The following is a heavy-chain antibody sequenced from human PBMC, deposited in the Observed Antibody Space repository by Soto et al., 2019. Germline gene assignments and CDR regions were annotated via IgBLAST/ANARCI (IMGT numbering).Heavy chain of an antibody. Sequence: GGSLRLSCAASGFTVSSNHMSWVRQAPGKGLEWVSTIYSDGSTYHADSVKGRFTISRDNSKNTLYLQTNSLRAGDTAVYYCAKDRSAGLRLLGDYYGMDVWGQGTKVTVSS. CDR3: AKDRSAGLRLLGDYYGMDV. V-gene: IGHV3-53*05. CDR1: GFTVSSNH. J-gene: IGHJ6*02. D-gene: IGHD5-12*01. CDR2: IYSDGST.